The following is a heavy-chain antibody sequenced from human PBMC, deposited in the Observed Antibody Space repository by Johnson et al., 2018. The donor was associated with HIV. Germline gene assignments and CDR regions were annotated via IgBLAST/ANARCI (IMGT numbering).Heavy chain of an antibody. Sequence: VQLMESGGGVVRTGGSLRLSCAASGFTFDDYGMSWVRQAPGKGLEWVSGINWNGGSTGYADSVKGRLPISRNNAKNSLYLQMNSRRAEDTALYCCARDRYDSSGYYLKDAFDIWGQGTMVTVSS. V-gene: IGHV3-20*04. J-gene: IGHJ3*02. CDR1: GFTFDDYG. CDR3: ARDRYDSSGYYLKDAFDI. CDR2: INWNGGST. D-gene: IGHD3-22*01.